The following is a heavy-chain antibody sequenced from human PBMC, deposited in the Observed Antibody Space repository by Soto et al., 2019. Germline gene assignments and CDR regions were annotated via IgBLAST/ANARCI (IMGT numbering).Heavy chain of an antibody. J-gene: IGHJ5*02. CDR2: IYHSGST. Sequence: SETLSLTCAVSGYSISSGYYWGWIRQPPGKGLEWIGSIYHSGSTYYNPSLKSRVTISVDTSKNQFSLKLSSVTAAETAVYYCARVGKHRIAARLIWFDPWGQGTLVTVS. V-gene: IGHV4-38-2*01. CDR1: GYSISSGYY. D-gene: IGHD6-6*01. CDR3: ARVGKHRIAARLIWFDP.